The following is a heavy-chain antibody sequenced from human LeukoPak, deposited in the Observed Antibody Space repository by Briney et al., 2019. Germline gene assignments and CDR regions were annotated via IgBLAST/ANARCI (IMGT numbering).Heavy chain of an antibody. J-gene: IGHJ6*02. CDR2: ISYDGSNK. CDR3: ARATRTLEGGPPADYYYYGMDV. V-gene: IGHV3-30-3*01. Sequence: GRSLRLSCAASGFTFSSYAMHWVRQAPGKGLEWVAVISYDGSNKYYADSVKGLFTISRDNSKNTLYLQMNSLRAEDAAVYYCARATRTLEGGPPADYYYYGMDVWGQGTTVTVSS. CDR1: GFTFSSYA. D-gene: IGHD2-15*01.